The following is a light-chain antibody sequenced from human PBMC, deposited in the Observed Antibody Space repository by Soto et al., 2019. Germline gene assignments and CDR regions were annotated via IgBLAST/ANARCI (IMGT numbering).Light chain of an antibody. CDR2: EVS. CDR1: SSDVGGYNY. CDR3: DSYTSSRAYV. Sequence: QSALTQPASVSGSPGQSITISCTGTSSDVGGYNYVSWYQQQSGKAPKLIIHEVSNRPSGGSNRFSGSKSGNTASLTISGLQAEDEADYYCDSYTSSRAYVFGIGTKVTVL. V-gene: IGLV2-14*01. J-gene: IGLJ1*01.